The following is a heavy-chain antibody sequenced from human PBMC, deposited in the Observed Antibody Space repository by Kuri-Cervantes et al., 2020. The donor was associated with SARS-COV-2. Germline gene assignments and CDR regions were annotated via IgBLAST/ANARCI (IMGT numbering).Heavy chain of an antibody. Sequence: GGSLRLSCAASGFTFSSYSMNWVRQAPGKGLEWVSSISSSSSYIYYADSVKGRLTISRDNAKNSLYLQMNSLRPEDTALYYCTKDTDYYYNAGSSSYGMDVWGQGTTVTVSS. D-gene: IGHD3-10*01. V-gene: IGHV3-21*04. J-gene: IGHJ6*02. CDR1: GFTFSSYS. CDR3: TKDTDYYYNAGSSSYGMDV. CDR2: ISSSSSYI.